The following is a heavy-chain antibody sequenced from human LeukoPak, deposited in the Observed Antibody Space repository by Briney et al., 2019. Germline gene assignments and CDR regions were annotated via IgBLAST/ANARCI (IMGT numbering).Heavy chain of an antibody. J-gene: IGHJ4*02. CDR1: GGSISSYY. CDR2: IYSSGTI. Sequence: SETLSLTCSVSGGSISSYYWSWIRQPAGKGLEWIGRIYSSGTITYNPSLQSRVTMSVDTSKNEFSLKMSSVTAADTAVYYCARANPQLGYWGQGTLVTVSS. CDR3: ARANPQLGY. V-gene: IGHV4-4*07. D-gene: IGHD5-24*01.